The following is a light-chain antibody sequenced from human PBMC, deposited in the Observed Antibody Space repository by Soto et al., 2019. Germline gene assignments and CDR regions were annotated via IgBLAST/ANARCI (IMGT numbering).Light chain of an antibody. V-gene: IGLV2-14*01. J-gene: IGLJ3*02. CDR1: SSDVGGYNY. Sequence: ALTQPASVSGSPGQSITISCTGTSSDVGGYNYVSWYQQHPGKAPKLMIYEVSNRPSGVSNRFSGSKSGNTASLTISGLRAEDEADYYCSSYTSSSTRVFGGGTKLTVL. CDR2: EVS. CDR3: SSYTSSSTRV.